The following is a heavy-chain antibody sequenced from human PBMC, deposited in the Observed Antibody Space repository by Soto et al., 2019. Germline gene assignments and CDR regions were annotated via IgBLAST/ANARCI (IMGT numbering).Heavy chain of an antibody. Sequence: GGSLRLSCAASGFIFNEYGMHWVRQAPGKGLEWVAVIWYDGSNKYYADSVKGRFTISRDNSKNTMSLQMNNLRAEDTAVYYCARWGCSGTNCNLNQRSYDLWGQGT. CDR2: IWYDGSNK. V-gene: IGHV3-33*03. CDR3: ARWGCSGTNCNLNQRSYDL. CDR1: GFIFNEYG. D-gene: IGHD2-15*01. J-gene: IGHJ4*02.